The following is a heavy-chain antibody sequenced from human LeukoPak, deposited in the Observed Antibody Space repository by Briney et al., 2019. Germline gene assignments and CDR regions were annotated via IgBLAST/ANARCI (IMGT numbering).Heavy chain of an antibody. CDR3: ARDCSGAICSFDY. Sequence: APVKVSCKASGYTFTIYGITWVRQAPGQGLEWLGWISAYNGDTNYAQNLQGRVTMTTDTSTSTAYMELRSLRSDDTAVYYCARDCSGAICSFDYWGQGTLVTVSS. D-gene: IGHD2-15*01. V-gene: IGHV1-18*01. CDR1: GYTFTIYG. CDR2: ISAYNGDT. J-gene: IGHJ4*02.